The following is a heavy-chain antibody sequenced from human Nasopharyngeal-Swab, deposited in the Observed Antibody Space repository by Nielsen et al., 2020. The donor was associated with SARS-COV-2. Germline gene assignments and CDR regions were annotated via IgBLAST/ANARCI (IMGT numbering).Heavy chain of an antibody. V-gene: IGHV3-21*01. CDR3: ARDGFGESHYYYYYGMDV. D-gene: IGHD3-10*01. CDR1: GFTFSNYS. Sequence: GGSLRLSCAASGFTFSNYSMNWVRQAPGKGLEWVSSISSSTSYIYYADSVKGRFTISRDNAKNSLYLQMNSLRAEDTAVYYCARDGFGESHYYYYYGMDVWGQGTTVTVSS. CDR2: ISSSTSYI. J-gene: IGHJ6*02.